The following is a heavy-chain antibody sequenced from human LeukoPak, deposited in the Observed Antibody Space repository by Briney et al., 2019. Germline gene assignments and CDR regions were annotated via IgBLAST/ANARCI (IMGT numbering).Heavy chain of an antibody. CDR3: AKVVSGSYYFDY. CDR1: GFTFSSYA. Sequence: GGSLRLSCATSGFTFSSYAMSWVRQAPGKGLEWVSSISGRGANTHYADSVKGRFTISRDNFKNTLYLQMNSLRAEDTAVYYCAKVVSGSYYFDYWGQGTLVTVSS. V-gene: IGHV3-23*01. J-gene: IGHJ4*02. D-gene: IGHD1-26*01. CDR2: ISGRGANT.